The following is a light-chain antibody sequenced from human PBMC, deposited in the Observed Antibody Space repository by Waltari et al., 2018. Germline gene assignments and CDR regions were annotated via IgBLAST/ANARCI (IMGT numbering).Light chain of an antibody. Sequence: EIVLTQSPGTLSLSPGERATLSCRASQSVGRSLAWYQQKPGQAPRLLIYGASNRATGIPDRFSGSGFATDFSLTISRLEPEDFAVYYYQKYESLPATFGQGTKVEIK. V-gene: IGKV3-20*01. CDR2: GAS. CDR1: QSVGRS. CDR3: QKYESLPAT. J-gene: IGKJ1*01.